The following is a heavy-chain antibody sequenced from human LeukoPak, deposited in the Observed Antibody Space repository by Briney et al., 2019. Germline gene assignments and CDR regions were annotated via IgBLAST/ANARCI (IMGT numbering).Heavy chain of an antibody. CDR1: GFTFNNYA. V-gene: IGHV3-72*01. D-gene: IGHD2-21*02. J-gene: IGHJ6*03. CDR3: ARVFGDTLGWDYMDV. CDR2: TRNKANSYTT. Sequence: GSLRLSCAASGFTFNNYAMSWVRQAPGKGLEWVGRTRNKANSYTTEYAASVKGSFTISRDDLKNSLYLQMSSLKTEDTAVYYCARVFGDTLGWDYMDVWGKGTTVTVSS.